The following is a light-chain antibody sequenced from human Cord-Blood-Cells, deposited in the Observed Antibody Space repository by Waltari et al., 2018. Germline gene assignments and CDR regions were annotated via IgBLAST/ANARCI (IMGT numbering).Light chain of an antibody. CDR3: SSYTSSSVV. J-gene: IGLJ2*01. CDR2: DVS. CDR1: SSDVGGYNY. V-gene: IGLV2-14*01. Sequence: QSALTPPASVSGSPGQSITISCTGTSSDVGGYNYVSWYQQHPGKAPKLMIYDVSKRPSGVSNRFSGSKSGNAASLTISGLQAEDEADYYCSSYTSSSVVFGGGTKLTVL.